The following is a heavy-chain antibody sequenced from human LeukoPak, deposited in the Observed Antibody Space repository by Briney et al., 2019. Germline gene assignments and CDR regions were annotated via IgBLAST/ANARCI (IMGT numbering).Heavy chain of an antibody. J-gene: IGHJ4*02. V-gene: IGHV3-48*03. D-gene: IGHD1-26*01. CDR2: ISSSGGTI. Sequence: GGSLRLSCVASRFTFSCSEMNWVRQAPGKGLEWVSYISSSGGTISYADSVKGRFTISRDNAKNSLYLQMNSLRAEDTAIYYCARSGQDLFDFWGQGTLVTVSS. CDR1: RFTFSCSE. CDR3: ARSGQDLFDF.